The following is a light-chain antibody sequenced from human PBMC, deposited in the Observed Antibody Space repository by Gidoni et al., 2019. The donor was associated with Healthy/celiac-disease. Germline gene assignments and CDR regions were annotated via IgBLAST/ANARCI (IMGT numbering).Light chain of an antibody. J-gene: IGKJ3*01. V-gene: IGKV3-15*01. CDR1: QSVSSY. CDR3: QQYNNWPET. Sequence: EIVMTQSPATLSVSPGERATLTCRASQSVSSYLAWYQQTPGQAPRLLIYGASTRATGIPSSFSGSGSGTEFTLTISSLQSEDFAVYYCQQYNNWPETFGPGTKVDIK. CDR2: GAS.